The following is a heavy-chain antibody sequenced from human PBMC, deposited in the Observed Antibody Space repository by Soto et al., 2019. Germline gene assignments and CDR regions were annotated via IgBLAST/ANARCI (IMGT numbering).Heavy chain of an antibody. D-gene: IGHD5-12*01. CDR3: ARRRRYPYEYAGMDR. Sequence: PSEPRSLACAVYGAADCRCSSTWQRKPPGEGLEWIGEIHRSGSTDYNPALKSRVTMSVDTSKNQFSLRVTSVAGADTAVYYCARRRRYPYEYAGMDRWCRGTTVTVSS. J-gene: IGHJ6*02. CDR2: IHRSGST. CDR1: GAADCRCS. V-gene: IGHV4-34*01.